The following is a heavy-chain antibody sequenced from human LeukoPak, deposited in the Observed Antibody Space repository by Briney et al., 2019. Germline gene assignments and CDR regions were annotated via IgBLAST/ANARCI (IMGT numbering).Heavy chain of an antibody. CDR3: TRDGPRSSGYPDN. D-gene: IGHD3-22*01. CDR2: IYYSGST. CDR1: GDSINSGGYF. Sequence: PSQTLSLTCTVSGDSINSGGYFWSWIRQHPGKSLEWIGYIYYSGSTYYNPSLKSRVTISVDTSKNQSSLKLSSVTAADTAVYYCTRDGPRSSGYPDNWGQGTLVTVSS. V-gene: IGHV4-31*03. J-gene: IGHJ4*02.